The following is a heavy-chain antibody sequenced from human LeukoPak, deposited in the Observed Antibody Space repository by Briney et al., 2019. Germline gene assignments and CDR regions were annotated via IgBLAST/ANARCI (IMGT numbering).Heavy chain of an antibody. V-gene: IGHV4-59*01. CDR1: GGSISGYY. D-gene: IGHD1-26*01. Sequence: SETLSLTSTVSGGSISGYYWSWIRQPPGKGLEWIGYIYYSGSTKYNPSLKSRVTISIATSHNQFSLKLSSVTAADPAVYYCARGVESGSYVGGYYFDYWGQGALVTVSS. CDR3: ARGVESGSYVGGYYFDY. J-gene: IGHJ4*02. CDR2: IYYSGST.